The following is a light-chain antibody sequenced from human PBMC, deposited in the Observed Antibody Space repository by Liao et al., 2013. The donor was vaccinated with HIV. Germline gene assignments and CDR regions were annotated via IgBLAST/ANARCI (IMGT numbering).Light chain of an antibody. V-gene: IGLV3-1*01. J-gene: IGLJ1*01. CDR2: QDS. CDR1: KLGDKY. CDR3: QAWDSSTGV. Sequence: SYELTQPPSVSVSPGQTASITCSGDKLGDKYACWYQQKPGQSPVLVIYQDSNRPSGIPERFSGSNSGNTATLTISRVEAGDEADYYCQAWDSSTGVFGTGTKVTVL.